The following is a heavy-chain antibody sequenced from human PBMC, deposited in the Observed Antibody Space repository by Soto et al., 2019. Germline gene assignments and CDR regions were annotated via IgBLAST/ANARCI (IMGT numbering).Heavy chain of an antibody. CDR2: ISGSGGST. Sequence: PGGSLRLSCAASGFTFSSYAMSWVRQAPGKGLEWVSAISGSGGSTYYADSVKGRFTISRDNSKNTLYLQMNSLRAEDTAVYYCAKDSYYDFWSGPEAEYFQHWGQGTLVTVSS. CDR3: AKDSYYDFWSGPEAEYFQH. V-gene: IGHV3-23*01. CDR1: GFTFSSYA. D-gene: IGHD3-3*01. J-gene: IGHJ1*01.